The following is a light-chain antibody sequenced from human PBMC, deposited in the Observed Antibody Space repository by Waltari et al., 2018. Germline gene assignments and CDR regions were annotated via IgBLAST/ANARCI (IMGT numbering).Light chain of an antibody. J-gene: IGKJ2*01. V-gene: IGKV1-33*01. Sequence: DIQRTQSPSSLSASVGDRVTITCQASQAISKYLNWYQQKPGKAPKLLIYVESNLETGVPLRFIGRGSGTDFTFTISSLQPEDIATYYCQQYDNFPHTFGQGTKLEIK. CDR2: VES. CDR1: QAISKY. CDR3: QQYDNFPHT.